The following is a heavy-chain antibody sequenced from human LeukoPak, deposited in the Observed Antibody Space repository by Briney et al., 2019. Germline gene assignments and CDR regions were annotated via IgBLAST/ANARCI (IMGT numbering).Heavy chain of an antibody. CDR2: INPSGGST. CDR3: ARRGLHYYDSSGPDAFDI. V-gene: IGHV1-46*01. Sequence: GASVKVSCKASGYTFTSYYMHWVRQAPGQGLEWMGIINPSGGSTSYAQKFQGRVTMTRDTSTSTVYMELSSLRSEDTAVYYCARRGLHYYDSSGPDAFDIGGKGTMVTVFS. D-gene: IGHD3-22*01. CDR1: GYTFTSYY. J-gene: IGHJ3*02.